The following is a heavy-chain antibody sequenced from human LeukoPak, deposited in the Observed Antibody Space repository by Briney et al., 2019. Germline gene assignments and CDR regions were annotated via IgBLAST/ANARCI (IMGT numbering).Heavy chain of an antibody. CDR1: GGTFSSYA. J-gene: IGHJ4*02. V-gene: IGHV1-69*05. CDR2: IIPIFGTA. D-gene: IGHD6-13*01. Sequence: ASVKVSCNASGGTFSSYAISWVRQAPGQGLEWMGGIIPIFGTANYAQKFQGRVTITTDESTSTAYMELSSLRSEDTAVYYCARDPNTYSSSWYLYYWGQGTLVTVSS. CDR3: ARDPNTYSSSWYLYY.